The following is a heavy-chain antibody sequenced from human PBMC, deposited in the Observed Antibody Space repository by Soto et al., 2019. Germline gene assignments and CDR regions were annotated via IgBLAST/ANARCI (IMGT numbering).Heavy chain of an antibody. CDR2: ISSSSSYI. D-gene: IGHD5-12*01. V-gene: IGHV3-21*01. J-gene: IGHJ4*02. CDR1: GFTFSSYT. CDR3: ARCFSGYDSYYVGY. Sequence: EVQLVESGGGLVKPGGSLRLSCAASGFTFSSYTMNWVRQAPGKGLEWVSSISSSSSYIYYADSVKGRFTISRDNAKNSLYLQMNSLRAEDSAVYYCARCFSGYDSYYVGYWGQGTLVTVSS.